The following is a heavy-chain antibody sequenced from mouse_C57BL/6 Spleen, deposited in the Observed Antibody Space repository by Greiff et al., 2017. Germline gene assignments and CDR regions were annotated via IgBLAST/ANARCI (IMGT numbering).Heavy chain of an antibody. V-gene: IGHV1-47*01. CDR2: FHPYNDDT. D-gene: IGHD1-1*01. CDR3: ARRGYGSSYPFAY. J-gene: IGHJ3*01. CDR1: GYTFTTYP. Sequence: VQLQQSGAELVKPGASVKMSCKASGYTFTTYPIEWMKQNHGKSLEWIGNFHPYNDDTKYNEKFKGKATLTVEKSSSTVYLELSRLTSDDSSVYYCARRGYGSSYPFAYWGQGTLVTVSA.